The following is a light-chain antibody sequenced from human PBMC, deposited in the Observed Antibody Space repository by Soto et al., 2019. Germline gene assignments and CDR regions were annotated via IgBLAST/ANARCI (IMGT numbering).Light chain of an antibody. Sequence: EIVMPQSPGPLSVSPGEGATLSCRASQSVGSNLAWYQQKPGQAPRLLIYGASTRATAIPARFSGSGSGTEFTLTISSLQSEDFAVYYCQQYDNWPPCTFGEGTKVDNK. V-gene: IGKV3-15*01. CDR2: GAS. J-gene: IGKJ1*01. CDR3: QQYDNWPPCT. CDR1: QSVGSN.